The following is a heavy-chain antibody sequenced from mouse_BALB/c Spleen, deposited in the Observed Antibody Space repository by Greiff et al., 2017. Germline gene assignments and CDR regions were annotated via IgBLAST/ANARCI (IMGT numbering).Heavy chain of an antibody. CDR2: ISNGGGST. J-gene: IGHJ1*01. D-gene: IGHD1-1*01. V-gene: IGHV5-12-2*01. Sequence: EVQRVESGGGLVQPGGSLKLSCAASGFTFSSYTMSWVRQTPEKRLEWVAYISNGGGSTYYPDTVKGRFTISRDNAKNTLYLQMSSLKSEDTAMYYCARHYYGSSYGYFDVWGAGTTVTVSS. CDR3: ARHYYGSSYGYFDV. CDR1: GFTFSSYT.